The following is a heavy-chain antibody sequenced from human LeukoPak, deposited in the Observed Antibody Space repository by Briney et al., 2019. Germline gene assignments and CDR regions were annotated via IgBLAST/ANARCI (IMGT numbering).Heavy chain of an antibody. D-gene: IGHD6-6*01. V-gene: IGHV3-30*02. CDR1: GFSVRNYV. CDR3: AKESSAFDI. Sequence: PGGSLRLSCAVSGFSVRNYVIHWVRQAPGKGLEWVALIRFDENDIYYADFVRGRFTISRDSSKNTVYLQMNSLQVEDTAVYYCAKESSAFDIWGQGTRVTVSS. J-gene: IGHJ3*02. CDR2: IRFDENDI.